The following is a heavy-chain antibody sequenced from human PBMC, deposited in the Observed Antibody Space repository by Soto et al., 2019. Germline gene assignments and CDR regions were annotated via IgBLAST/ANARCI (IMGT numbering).Heavy chain of an antibody. J-gene: IGHJ3*02. CDR1: GFTLSSYV. Sequence: QVQVVESGGGVVQPGGSLRLSCTTPGFTLSSYVMHWVRQAPGKGLEWVAVIWYDGSNTYYADSVKGRFIISKDNSQNTLYLQMNSLRAEDTAVYYCAREAYLGYSSSSAFDIWGQGTMVTVSS. D-gene: IGHD3-16*01. V-gene: IGHV3-33*01. CDR3: AREAYLGYSSSSAFDI. CDR2: IWYDGSNT.